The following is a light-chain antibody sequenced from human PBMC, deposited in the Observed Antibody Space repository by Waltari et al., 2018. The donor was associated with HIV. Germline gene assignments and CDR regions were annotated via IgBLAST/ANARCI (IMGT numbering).Light chain of an antibody. CDR2: KDT. CDR1: RLSKQY. V-gene: IGLV3-25*03. CDR3: QSADIGVL. J-gene: IGLJ2*01. Sequence: SSELTQPPSVSVSPGQTARITRPGDRLSKQYTHWYQQRPGQSPLMVMYKDTERPSGIPERFSGSSSGTTVTLTISGVRAEDEADYFCQSADIGVLFGGGTKLTVL.